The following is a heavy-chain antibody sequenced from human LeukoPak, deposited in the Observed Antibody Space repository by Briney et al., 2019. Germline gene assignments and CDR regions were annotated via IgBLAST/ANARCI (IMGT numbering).Heavy chain of an antibody. CDR3: AKVEMSTSPGGIDY. CDR1: GFTFSNLG. V-gene: IGHV3-30*02. Sequence: GSLRLSCAASGFTFSNLGMHWVRQAPGKGLEWVTFIRYDGTNKYYADSVKGRFTISRDNSKNTLYLQMNSLRVEDTAIYYCAKVEMSTSPGGIDYWGQGTLVTVSS. CDR2: IRYDGTNK. J-gene: IGHJ4*02. D-gene: IGHD5-24*01.